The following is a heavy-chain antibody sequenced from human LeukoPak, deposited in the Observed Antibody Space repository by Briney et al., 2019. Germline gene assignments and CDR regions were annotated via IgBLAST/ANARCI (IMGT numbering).Heavy chain of an antibody. CDR3: ARDATVGVPGTLYFDH. J-gene: IGHJ4*02. CDR1: GFSFSTYE. D-gene: IGHD6-19*01. CDR2: IDATSGTI. Sequence: GGSLRLSCAAPGFSFSTYEMNWVRQAPGKGLEWVSYIDATSGTIHYGDSVKGRFTISRDNAKNSLYLQMNSLRVEDTAVYYCARDATVGVPGTLYFDHWGQGILVTVSS. V-gene: IGHV3-48*03.